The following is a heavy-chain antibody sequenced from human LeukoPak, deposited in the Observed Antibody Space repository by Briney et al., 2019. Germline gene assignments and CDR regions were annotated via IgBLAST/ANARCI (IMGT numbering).Heavy chain of an antibody. Sequence: GGSLTLSCAASGFTFSTFVMIWVRQPPGKGLEWVSSIFPSGGEIHYADSVKGRFTISRDNSKSTLSLQMNSLRAEDTAIYYCATYRQVQVPFECWGQGTLVTVSS. J-gene: IGHJ4*02. CDR1: GFTFSTFV. V-gene: IGHV3-23*01. CDR3: ATYRQVQVPFEC. D-gene: IGHD5-18*01. CDR2: IFPSGGEI.